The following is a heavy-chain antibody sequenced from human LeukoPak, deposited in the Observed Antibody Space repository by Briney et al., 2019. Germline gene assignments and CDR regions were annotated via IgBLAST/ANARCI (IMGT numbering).Heavy chain of an antibody. V-gene: IGHV1-2*02. D-gene: IGHD1-26*01. CDR1: GYTFTGYS. CDR2: INPKTGTA. Sequence: ASVKVSCKASGYTFTGYSIYWVRQTPGQKLEWMGWINPKTGTANSAQKFQGRVTMTRDTSISTVYMELSSLRSEDTAVYYCAREGVVGVNYFDYWGQGTLVTVSS. J-gene: IGHJ4*02. CDR3: AREGVVGVNYFDY.